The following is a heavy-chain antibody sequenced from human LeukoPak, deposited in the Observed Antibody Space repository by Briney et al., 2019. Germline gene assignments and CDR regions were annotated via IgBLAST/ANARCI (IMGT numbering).Heavy chain of an antibody. CDR1: GGSISSDTYS. D-gene: IGHD3-10*01. CDR2: IYTSGST. V-gene: IGHV4-61*02. CDR3: ARAGGLGTYYPNWFDP. Sequence: SQTLSLTCTVSGGSISSDTYSWSWVRQPAGKGLEWIGRIYTSGSTNYNPSLKSRVTISVDTFKNQFSLKLNSVTAADTAFYYCARAGGLGTYYPNWFDPWGQGTLVTVSS. J-gene: IGHJ5*02.